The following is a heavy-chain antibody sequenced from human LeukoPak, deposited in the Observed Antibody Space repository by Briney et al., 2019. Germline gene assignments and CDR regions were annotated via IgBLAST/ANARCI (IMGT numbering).Heavy chain of an antibody. CDR2: ISSSGSTI. J-gene: IGHJ3*02. CDR3: ARDAPITPDAFDI. CDR1: GGSFSGYY. Sequence: LSLTCAVYGGSFSGYYWSWIRQPPGKGLEWVSYISSSGSTIYYADSVKGRFTISRDNAKNSLYLQMNSLRAEDTAVYYCARDAPITPDAFDIWGQGTMVTVSS. V-gene: IGHV3-11*01. D-gene: IGHD2-15*01.